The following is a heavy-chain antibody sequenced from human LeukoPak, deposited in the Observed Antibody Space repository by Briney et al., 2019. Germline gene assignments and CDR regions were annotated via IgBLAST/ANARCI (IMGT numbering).Heavy chain of an antibody. V-gene: IGHV1-69*13. CDR2: IIPIFGTA. D-gene: IGHD2-2*01. J-gene: IGHJ6*03. CDR1: GGTFSSYA. Sequence: GASVKVSCKASGGTFSSYAISWVRQAPGQGLEWMGGIIPIFGTANYAQKFQGRVTITADESTSTAYMELSSLRSEDTAVYYCARGTKSKPGRDIVVVPAAQLVPHYYYYMDVWGKGTTVTVS. CDR3: ARGTKSKPGRDIVVVPAAQLVPHYYYYMDV.